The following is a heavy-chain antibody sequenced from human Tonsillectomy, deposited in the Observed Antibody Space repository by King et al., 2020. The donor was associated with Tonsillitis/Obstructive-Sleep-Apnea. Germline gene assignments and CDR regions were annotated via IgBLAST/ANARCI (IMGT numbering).Heavy chain of an antibody. D-gene: IGHD1-14*01. J-gene: IGHJ4*02. CDR3: ARLQGGTRNDY. CDR1: GFTFSKFV. Sequence: VQLVESGGGLVKPGGSLRLSCAASGFTFSKFVMNWVRQAPGKGLEWVSSISSGSDYIYYADSVKGRFTISRDNARNSLYLQMNSLRADDTAVYFCARLQGGTRNDYWGQGTLVTVSS. CDR2: ISSGSDYI. V-gene: IGHV3-21*01.